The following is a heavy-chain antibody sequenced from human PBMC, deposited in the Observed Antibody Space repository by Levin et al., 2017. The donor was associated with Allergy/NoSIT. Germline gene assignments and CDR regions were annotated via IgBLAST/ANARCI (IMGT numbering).Heavy chain of an antibody. CDR1: GFPVSNTY. D-gene: IGHD6-13*01. V-gene: IGHV3-53*01. J-gene: IGHJ4*02. Sequence: LSLTCAASGFPVSNTYMSWVRQAPGKGLEWVSVIYSGGSTYNADSVKGRFTISRDNSKNTLYLQMNSLRAEDTAVYYCARASSWNEPFDYWGQGTLVTVSS. CDR3: ARASSWNEPFDY. CDR2: IYSGGST.